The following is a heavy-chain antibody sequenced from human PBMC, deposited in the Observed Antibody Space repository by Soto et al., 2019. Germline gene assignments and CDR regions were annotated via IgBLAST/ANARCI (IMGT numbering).Heavy chain of an antibody. D-gene: IGHD1-26*01. CDR1: GNLLSDLY. CDR2: FDPEDGKT. V-gene: IGHV1-24*01. J-gene: IGHJ5*02. CDR3: TVGVGATLWFDP. Sequence: ASVEVSCKXSGNLLSDLYMHWVRQAPGKGLEWMGGFDPEDGKTIYAQKFQGRVTMTEDTSTDTAYMDLSRLRSDDTAVYYCTVGVGATLWFDPWGQGTLVTVSS.